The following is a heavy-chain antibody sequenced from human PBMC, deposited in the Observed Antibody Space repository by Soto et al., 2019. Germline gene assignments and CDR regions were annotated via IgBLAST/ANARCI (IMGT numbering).Heavy chain of an antibody. J-gene: IGHJ3*02. CDR2: IIPILGIT. CDR1: GGTFSSYT. CDR3: ARVGEYCSGDSCYNPHAFDI. D-gene: IGHD2-15*01. V-gene: IGHV1-69*02. Sequence: QVQLVQSGTEVKKPGSSVKVSCKASGGTFSSYTINWVRQAPGQGLKWMGRIIPILGITNYAQRFQARLTITADKSTSTAYMELSSLRSEDTAMYYCARVGEYCSGDSCYNPHAFDIWGQGTMVTVSS.